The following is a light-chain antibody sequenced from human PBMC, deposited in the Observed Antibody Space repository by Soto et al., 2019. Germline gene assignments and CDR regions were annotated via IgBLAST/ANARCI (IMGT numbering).Light chain of an antibody. Sequence: DIQMTQSPSSLSASVGDRVTITCRASQSISTYLNWYQHKPGKAPKLLIYAASSLQSGVPSRFSCSGSETYFTLTITSLQPEDFATYYCQQSYSYPRTFGQGTKVEIK. J-gene: IGKJ1*01. CDR1: QSISTY. V-gene: IGKV1-39*01. CDR2: AAS. CDR3: QQSYSYPRT.